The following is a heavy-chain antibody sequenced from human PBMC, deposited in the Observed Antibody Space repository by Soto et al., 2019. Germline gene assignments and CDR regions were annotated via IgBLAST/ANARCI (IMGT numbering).Heavy chain of an antibody. D-gene: IGHD5-18*01. J-gene: IGHJ4*02. CDR1: GFTFSSYA. CDR2: ISGSGGST. V-gene: IGHV3-23*01. Sequence: EVQLLESGGGLVQPGGSLRLSCAASGFTFSSYAMSWVRQAPGKGLEWVSAISGSGGSTYYADSVKGRFTISRDNSKNTLYLQMDSLNTEDTAVYFCTTEIHGYRYFDYWGQGTLVTVSS. CDR3: TTEIHGYRYFDY.